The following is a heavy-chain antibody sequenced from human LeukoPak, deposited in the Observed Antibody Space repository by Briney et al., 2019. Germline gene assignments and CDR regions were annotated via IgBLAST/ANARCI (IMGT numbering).Heavy chain of an antibody. CDR2: IMSKSDGEVT. V-gene: IGHV3-15*01. J-gene: IGHJ4*02. Sequence: GESRRLSCAASGFTFKHAFLSWVRQAPGKGLEWVARIMSKSDGEVTDYAAPVKGRFVISRDDSNSTVYLQMNSLKTEDTAVYFCTTDPVSFEGIIAPFDYWGQGTLVTVSS. D-gene: IGHD3-16*02. CDR3: TTDPVSFEGIIAPFDY. CDR1: GFTFKHAF.